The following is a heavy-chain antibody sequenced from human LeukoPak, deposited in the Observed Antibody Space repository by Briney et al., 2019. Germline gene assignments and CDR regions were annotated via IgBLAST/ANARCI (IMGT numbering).Heavy chain of an antibody. Sequence: GGSLRLSCAASGFTFSSYGMHWVRQAPGKGLEWVAVISYDGSNKYYADSVKGRFTISRDNSKNTLYLQMNSLRAEDTAVYYCANIIAVAGTGPLVSGFDYWGQGTLVTVSS. CDR3: ANIIAVAGTGPLVSGFDY. CDR2: ISYDGSNK. V-gene: IGHV3-30*18. J-gene: IGHJ4*02. D-gene: IGHD6-19*01. CDR1: GFTFSSYG.